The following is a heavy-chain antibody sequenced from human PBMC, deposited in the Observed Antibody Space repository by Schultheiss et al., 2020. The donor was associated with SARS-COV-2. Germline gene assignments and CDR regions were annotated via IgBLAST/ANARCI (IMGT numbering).Heavy chain of an antibody. CDR3: ARAVVTVNAYNWFDP. Sequence: SETLSLTCTVSGGSISSYYWSWIRQPPGKGLEWIGYIYYSGSTNHNPSLKSRVTISVDTSKNQFSLKLSSVTAADTAVYYCARAVVTVNAYNWFDPWGQGTLVTVSS. CDR2: IYYSGST. V-gene: IGHV4-59*12. CDR1: GGSISSYY. D-gene: IGHD2-21*02. J-gene: IGHJ5*02.